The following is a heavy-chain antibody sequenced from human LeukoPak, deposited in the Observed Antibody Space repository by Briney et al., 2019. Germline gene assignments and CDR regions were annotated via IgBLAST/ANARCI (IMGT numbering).Heavy chain of an antibody. CDR3: ARDYGGSSPFDY. Sequence: GGSLRLSCAASGFTFSSYDMNWVRQAPGKGLEWVAFIRYDGSKKYYADSVKGRFTISRDNAKNSLYLQMNSLRAEDTAVYYCARDYGGSSPFDYWGQGTLVTVSS. CDR1: GFTFSSYD. V-gene: IGHV3-30*02. J-gene: IGHJ4*02. CDR2: IRYDGSKK. D-gene: IGHD4-23*01.